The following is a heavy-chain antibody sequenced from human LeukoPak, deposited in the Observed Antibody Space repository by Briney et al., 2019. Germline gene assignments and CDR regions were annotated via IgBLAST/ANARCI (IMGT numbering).Heavy chain of an antibody. Sequence: GGSLRLSCAASGFTFSSYNMNWVRQAPGRGLEWVSSISSSSSYIYYTDSVKGRFTISRDDAKNSLYLQMNSLRAEDTAVYYCARVTLTGYYAFDYWGQGTLVTVSS. D-gene: IGHD3-9*01. CDR2: ISSSSSYI. J-gene: IGHJ4*02. CDR1: GFTFSSYN. V-gene: IGHV3-21*03. CDR3: ARVTLTGYYAFDY.